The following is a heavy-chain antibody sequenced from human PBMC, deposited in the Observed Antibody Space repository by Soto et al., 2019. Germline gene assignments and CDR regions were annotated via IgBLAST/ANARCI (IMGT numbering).Heavy chain of an antibody. CDR1: GFSLTTGGVG. Sequence: QITLKESGPTLVHPTQTLTLTCTFSGFSLTTGGVGVCWIRQPPGKALEWLALIYWDDDKRYSPSLKSRLTITKDTSKNQVVLTLTNMDPVDTATFYCAHVFNSNSGSYRYFDYWGQGTLVTVSS. CDR2: IYWDDDK. V-gene: IGHV2-5*02. D-gene: IGHD3-16*02. J-gene: IGHJ4*02. CDR3: AHVFNSNSGSYRYFDY.